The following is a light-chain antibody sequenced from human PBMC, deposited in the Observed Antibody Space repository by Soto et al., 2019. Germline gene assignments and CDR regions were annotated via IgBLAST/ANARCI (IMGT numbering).Light chain of an antibody. CDR1: SSNLGASFD. CDR2: GND. J-gene: IGLJ3*02. Sequence: QSVLTQPPSVSGAPGQRVTLSCTGSSSNLGASFDVNWYQQLPGTAPKLLIYGNDNRPSGVPERFSGSKSGTSASLAITGLQAGDEADYYCQSYDSSLRDWVFGGGTKVTVL. V-gene: IGLV1-40*01. CDR3: QSYDSSLRDWV.